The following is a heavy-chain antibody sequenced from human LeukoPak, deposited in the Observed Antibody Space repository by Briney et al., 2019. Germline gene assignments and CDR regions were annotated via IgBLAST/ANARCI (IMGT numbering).Heavy chain of an antibody. V-gene: IGHV1-46*01. Sequence: ASVKVSCKASGYTFTSYYMHRVRQAPGQGLEWMGIINPSGGSTSYAQKFQGRVTMTRDMSTSTVYMELSSLRSEDTAVYYCATLSSYGRNFDYWGQGTLVTVSS. CDR1: GYTFTSYY. CDR3: ATLSSYGRNFDY. D-gene: IGHD5-18*01. J-gene: IGHJ4*02. CDR2: INPSGGST.